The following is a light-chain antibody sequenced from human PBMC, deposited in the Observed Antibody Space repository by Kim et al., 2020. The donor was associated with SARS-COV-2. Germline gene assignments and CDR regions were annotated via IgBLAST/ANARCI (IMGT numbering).Light chain of an antibody. J-gene: IGKJ2*01. V-gene: IGKV4-1*01. CDR1: PSVLYSSNNRNY. CDR3: QQYYTTPYT. CDR2: LAS. Sequence: DIVMTQSPDSLAVSLGERATINCKSSPSVLYSSNNRNYLAWYQQKPGQPPKLLIYLASTRESGVPDRFSGSGSGTDFTLTISSLQAEDVAVYYCQQYYTTPYTFGQGTKLEI.